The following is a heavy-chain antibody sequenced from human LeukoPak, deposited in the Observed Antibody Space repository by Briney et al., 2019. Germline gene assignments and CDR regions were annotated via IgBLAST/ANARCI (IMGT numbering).Heavy chain of an antibody. CDR1: GFTFSSYA. CDR2: ISGSGGST. D-gene: IGHD3-9*01. V-gene: IGHV3-23*01. Sequence: GGSLRLFCAASGFTFSSYAMSWVRQAPGKGLEWVSAISGSGGSTYYADSVKGRFTISRDHSKNTLYLQMNSLRAEDTAVYYCAKDPSYYDILTGYYFSYYFDYWGQGTLVTVSS. CDR3: AKDPSYYDILTGYYFSYYFDY. J-gene: IGHJ4*02.